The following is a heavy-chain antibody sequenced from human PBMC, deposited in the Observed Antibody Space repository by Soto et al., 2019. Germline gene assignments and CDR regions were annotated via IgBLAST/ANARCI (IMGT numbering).Heavy chain of an antibody. CDR2: ISSSGGST. Sequence: PGGSLRLSCSASGFTFSSYSMHWVRQAPGKGLEYVSAISSSGGSTYYADSVKGRFTISRDNSKNTLYFQMSSLRAEDTAVYYCVKGSITMVRGVIIGYYFDYWGQGTLVTVSS. V-gene: IGHV3-64D*06. J-gene: IGHJ4*02. CDR1: GFTFSSYS. D-gene: IGHD3-10*01. CDR3: VKGSITMVRGVIIGYYFDY.